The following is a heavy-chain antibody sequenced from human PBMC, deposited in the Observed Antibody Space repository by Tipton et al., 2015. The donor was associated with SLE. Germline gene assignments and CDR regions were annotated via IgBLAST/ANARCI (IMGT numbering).Heavy chain of an antibody. Sequence: TLSLTCTVSGGSISSSGYYWGWIRQPPGKGLEWIGSIYYSGSTYYNPSLKSRVTISVDTSKNQFSLKLSSVTAADTAVYYCARCIVGANSYYYYMDVWGKGTTVTVSS. CDR1: GGSISSSGYY. J-gene: IGHJ6*03. CDR2: IYYSGST. D-gene: IGHD1-26*01. V-gene: IGHV4-39*07. CDR3: ARCIVGANSYYYYMDV.